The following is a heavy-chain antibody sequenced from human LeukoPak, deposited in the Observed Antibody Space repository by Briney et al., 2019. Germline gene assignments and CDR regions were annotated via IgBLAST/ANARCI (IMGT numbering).Heavy chain of an antibody. Sequence: GASVKVSCKASGGTFSSYAISWVRQAPGQGLEWMGGIIPFFGTANYAQKFQGRVTITADKSTSTAYMELSSLRSEDTAVYYCARGYSTSVGGRFDYWGQGTLVTVSS. CDR1: GGTFSSYA. D-gene: IGHD2-15*01. CDR2: IIPFFGTA. V-gene: IGHV1-69*06. J-gene: IGHJ4*02. CDR3: ARGYSTSVGGRFDY.